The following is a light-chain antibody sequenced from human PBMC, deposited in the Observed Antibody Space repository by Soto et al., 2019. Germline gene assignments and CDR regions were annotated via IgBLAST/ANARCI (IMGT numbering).Light chain of an antibody. J-gene: IGLJ1*01. V-gene: IGLV1-51*02. CDR2: ENN. Sequence: QSVLTKPPSVYAAPGQKVTISCSGSSSNIGNNYVSWYQQLPGTAPKLLIYENNKRPSGIPDRFSGSKSGTSATLGITGLQTGDEADYYCGTWDSSLSVLYVFGTGTKVTVL. CDR1: SSNIGNNY. CDR3: GTWDSSLSVLYV.